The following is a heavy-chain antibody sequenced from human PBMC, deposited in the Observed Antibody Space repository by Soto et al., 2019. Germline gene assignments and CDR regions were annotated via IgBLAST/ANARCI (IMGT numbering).Heavy chain of an antibody. CDR3: ARVGSYGDSGPYYYYYGMDV. J-gene: IGHJ6*02. CDR1: GYTFTSYG. CDR2: ISAYNGNT. Sequence: ASVKVSCKASGYTFTSYGIGWVRQAPGQGLEWMGWISAYNGNTNYAQKLQGRVTMTTDTSTSTAYMELRSLRSDDTAVYYCARVGSYGDSGPYYYYYGMDVWGQGTTVTVSS. D-gene: IGHD4-17*01. V-gene: IGHV1-18*01.